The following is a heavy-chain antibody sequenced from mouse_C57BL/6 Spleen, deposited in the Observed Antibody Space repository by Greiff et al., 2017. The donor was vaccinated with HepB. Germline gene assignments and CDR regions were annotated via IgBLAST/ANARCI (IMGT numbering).Heavy chain of an antibody. D-gene: IGHD2-4*01. J-gene: IGHJ4*01. CDR3: ARGGYDYDRYYAMDY. V-gene: IGHV1-81*01. CDR1: GYTFTSYG. Sequence: QLQQSGAELARPGASVKLSCKASGYTFTSYGISWVKQRTGQGLEWIGEIYPRSGNTYYNEKFKGKATLTADKSSSTAYMELRSLTSEDSAVYFCARGGYDYDRYYAMDYWGQGTSVTVSS. CDR2: IYPRSGNT.